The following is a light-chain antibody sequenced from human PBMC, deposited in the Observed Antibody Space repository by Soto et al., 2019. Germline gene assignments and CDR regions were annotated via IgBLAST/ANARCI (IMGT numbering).Light chain of an antibody. V-gene: IGKV3-20*01. CDR2: GAS. J-gene: IGKJ1*01. Sequence: EIVLTQSPGTLSLSPGERATLPCRASQSVSSSYLAWYQQKPGQAPRLLIYGASSRATGIPDRFSGSVSGTDFTLTISRLEPEDFAVYYCQQYRTFGQGTKVDIK. CDR1: QSVSSSY. CDR3: QQYRT.